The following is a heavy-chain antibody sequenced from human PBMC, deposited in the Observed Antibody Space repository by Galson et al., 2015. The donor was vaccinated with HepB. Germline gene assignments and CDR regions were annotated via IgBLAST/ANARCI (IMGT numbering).Heavy chain of an antibody. J-gene: IGHJ5*02. V-gene: IGHV3-30*04. CDR2: ISFDGSKT. CDR3: VGDAYYYDSSAYLFRWGEKNLNGFDH. D-gene: IGHD3-22*01. CDR1: GFNFNNYA. Sequence: SLRLSCAGSGFNFNNYAMNWVRQAPGKGLEWVAAISFDGSKTYYTDTVKGRFIISRDKSNNTLYLQMNSLRPGDTSVYYCVGDAYYYDSSAYLFRWGEKNLNGFDHWGQGTLVTVAS.